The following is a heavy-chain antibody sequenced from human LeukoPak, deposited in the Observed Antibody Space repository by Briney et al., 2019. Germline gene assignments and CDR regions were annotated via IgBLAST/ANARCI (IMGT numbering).Heavy chain of an antibody. CDR1: GYTFTRYF. CDR2: INPNSGGT. D-gene: IGHD3-16*01. Sequence: GASVKVSCKASGYTFTRYFMHWVRQAPGQGLEWMGWINPNSGGTNYAQKFQGRVTMTRDTSISTAYMELSRLRSDDTAVYYCARTTFGGADYWGQGTLVTVSS. V-gene: IGHV1-2*02. J-gene: IGHJ4*02. CDR3: ARTTFGGADY.